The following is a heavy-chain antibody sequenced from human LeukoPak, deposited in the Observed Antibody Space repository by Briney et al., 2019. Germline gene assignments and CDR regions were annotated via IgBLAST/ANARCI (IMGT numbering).Heavy chain of an antibody. D-gene: IGHD3-16*01. V-gene: IGHV3-64D*06. CDR1: GFTFSESW. CDR3: VKDFGRVRGTPDS. J-gene: IGHJ4*02. Sequence: GGSLRLSCVVSGFTFSESWMSWVRQTPGKGPEYVSTISGSGNGGSRYYADSVKGRFTISRDDSKSIVYLQMNNLRSEDTAVYYCVKDFGRVRGTPDSWGQGTLVTVSS. CDR2: ISGSGNGGSR.